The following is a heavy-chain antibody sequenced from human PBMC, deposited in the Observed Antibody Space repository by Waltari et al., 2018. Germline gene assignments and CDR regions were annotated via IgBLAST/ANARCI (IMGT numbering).Heavy chain of an antibody. CDR2: INHSGST. CDR1: GGSFSGYY. Sequence: QVQLQQWGAGLLKPSETLSLTCAVYGGSFSGYYWSWIRQPPGKGLEWIGEINHSGSTNYNPSLKSRVTISVDTSKNQFSLKLSSVTAADTAVYYCARFGKGSYSSSSRSTSYWGQGTLVTVSS. D-gene: IGHD6-6*01. J-gene: IGHJ4*02. CDR3: ARFGKGSYSSSSRSTSY. V-gene: IGHV4-34*01.